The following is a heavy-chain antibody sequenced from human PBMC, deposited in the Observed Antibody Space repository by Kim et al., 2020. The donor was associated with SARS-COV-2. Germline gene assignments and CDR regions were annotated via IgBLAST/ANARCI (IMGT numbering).Heavy chain of an antibody. D-gene: IGHD4-17*01. CDR1: GFTLGGYA. CDR2: IRSKPYGGTT. J-gene: IGHJ4*02. V-gene: IGHV3-49*03. Sequence: GGSLRLSCTASGFTLGGYAMSWFRQAPGKGLEWVSFIRSKPYGGTTEYAASVEGRFTISRDDSNSVAYLQMNSLKIEDTAIYYCARDPDYGGNSPFDCWGQGTLVTVSS. CDR3: ARDPDYGGNSPFDC.